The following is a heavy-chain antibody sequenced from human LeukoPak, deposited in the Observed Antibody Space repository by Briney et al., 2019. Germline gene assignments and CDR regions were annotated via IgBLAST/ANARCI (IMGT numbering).Heavy chain of an antibody. D-gene: IGHD3-9*01. CDR3: ARDLLARYFDWLRGDAFDI. CDR2: IKQDGSEK. CDR1: GFTFSSYA. V-gene: IGHV3-7*01. J-gene: IGHJ3*02. Sequence: PGGSLRLSCAASGFTFSSYAMSWVRQAPGKGLEWVANIKQDGSEKYYVDSVKGRFTISRDNAKNSLYLQMNSLRAEDTAVYYCARDLLARYFDWLRGDAFDIWGQGTMVTVSS.